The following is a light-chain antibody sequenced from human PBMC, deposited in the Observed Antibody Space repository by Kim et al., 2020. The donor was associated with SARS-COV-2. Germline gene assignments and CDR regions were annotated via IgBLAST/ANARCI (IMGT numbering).Light chain of an antibody. CDR1: TGAVTINSY. Sequence: PGGTVTLTCASGTGAVTINSYPYWLQQKPGQAPRALIYSTSNKYSWTPVRFSGSLLGGKAALTLSGVQPEDEAIYYCLLYYGGVWVFGGGTKVTVL. J-gene: IGLJ3*02. V-gene: IGLV7-43*01. CDR2: STS. CDR3: LLYYGGVWV.